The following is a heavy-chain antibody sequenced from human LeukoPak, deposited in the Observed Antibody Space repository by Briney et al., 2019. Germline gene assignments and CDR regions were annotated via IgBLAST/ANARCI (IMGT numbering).Heavy chain of an antibody. J-gene: IGHJ3*02. D-gene: IGHD3-16*01. CDR2: ISSSSSYI. V-gene: IGHV3-21*01. CDR3: AREGETWGILI. CDR1: GFTFSSYS. Sequence: GGSLRLSCAASGFTFSSYSMNWVRQAPGKGLEWVSSISSSSSYIYYADSVKGRFTISRDNAKNSLYLQMNSLRAEDTAVYYCAREGETWGILIWGQGTMVTVSS.